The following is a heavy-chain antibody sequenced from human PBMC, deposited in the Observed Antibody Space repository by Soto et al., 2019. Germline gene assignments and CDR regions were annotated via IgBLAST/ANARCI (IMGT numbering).Heavy chain of an antibody. CDR1: GFTFSSYG. CDR3: AKDGGAAPVQYFDY. D-gene: IGHD6-6*01. Sequence: PGGSLRLSCAASGFTFSSYGMHWFRQAPGKGLEWVAVISYDGSNKYYADSVKGRFTISRDNSKNTLYLQMNSLRAEDTAVYYRAKDGGAAPVQYFDYWGQGT. CDR2: ISYDGSNK. V-gene: IGHV3-30*18. J-gene: IGHJ4*02.